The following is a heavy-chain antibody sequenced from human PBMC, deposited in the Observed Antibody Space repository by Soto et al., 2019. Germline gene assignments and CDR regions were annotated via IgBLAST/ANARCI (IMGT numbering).Heavy chain of an antibody. CDR2: ITHGGST. D-gene: IGHD6-19*01. V-gene: IGHV4-28*01. CDR3: ARMAVTTFYYYAMDV. J-gene: IGHJ6*02. CDR1: GYSIRSSDW. Sequence: LSLTCAVYGYSIRSSDWWGWIRQPPGKGLEWIGYITHGGSTNYNPSLKRRVTMSVDPSKNQFSLNLTSVTAVDTAVYYCARMAVTTFYYYAMDVWGQGTTVTVSS.